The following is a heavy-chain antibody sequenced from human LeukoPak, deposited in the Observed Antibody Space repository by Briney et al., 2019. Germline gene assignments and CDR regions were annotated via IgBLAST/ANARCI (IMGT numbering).Heavy chain of an antibody. Sequence: GGSLRLSCAASGFTFSSYCMHWVRQAPGKGLEWVAVISYDGSNKYYADSVKGRFTISRDNSKNTLYLQMNSLRAEDTAVYYCAALWGYCSSTSCSGPYYYYYGMDVWGQGTTVTVSS. D-gene: IGHD2-2*01. J-gene: IGHJ6*02. CDR1: GFTFSSYC. CDR2: ISYDGSNK. V-gene: IGHV3-30*03. CDR3: AALWGYCSSTSCSGPYYYYYGMDV.